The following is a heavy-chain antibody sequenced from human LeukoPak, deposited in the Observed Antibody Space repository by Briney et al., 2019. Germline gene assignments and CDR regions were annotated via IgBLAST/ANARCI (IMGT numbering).Heavy chain of an antibody. J-gene: IGHJ4*02. CDR1: GFTFSSYA. V-gene: IGHV3-23*01. Sequence: GGSLRLSCAASGFTFSSYAMSWVRQAPGKGLEWVSAISSSGDSTYYADSVKGRFTISRDNSKNTLYLQMNSLRAEDTAVYYCAKDPPRGYSSSSLFDYWGQGTLVTVSS. CDR2: ISSSGDST. D-gene: IGHD6-13*01. CDR3: AKDPPRGYSSSSLFDY.